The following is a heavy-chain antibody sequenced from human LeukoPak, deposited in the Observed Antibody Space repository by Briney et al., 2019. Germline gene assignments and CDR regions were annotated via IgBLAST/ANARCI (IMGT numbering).Heavy chain of an antibody. CDR3: ARPYCSGGSCYLYYFDY. CDR1: EYRFNSYW. V-gene: IGHV5-10-1*01. CDR2: IDPSDSYT. D-gene: IGHD2-15*01. J-gene: IGHJ4*02. Sequence: GESLKISCKGSEYRFNSYWISWVRQMPEKGLEWMGRIDPSDSYTNYSPSFQGHVTISADKSISTVYLQWSSLKASDTAMYYCARPYCSGGSCYLYYFDYWGQGTLVTVSS.